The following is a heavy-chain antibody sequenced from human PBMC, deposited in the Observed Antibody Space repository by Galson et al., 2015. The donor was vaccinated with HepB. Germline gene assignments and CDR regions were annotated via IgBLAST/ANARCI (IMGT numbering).Heavy chain of an antibody. CDR3: ARENVGTMIVVRYFDY. Sequence: SLRLSCAASGFTFSSYAMHWVRQAPGKGLEWVAVISYDGSNKYYADSVKGRFTISRDNSKNTLYLQMNSLRAEDTAVYYCARENVGTMIVVRYFDYWGQGTLVTVSS. V-gene: IGHV3-30-3*01. CDR1: GFTFSSYA. D-gene: IGHD3-22*01. CDR2: ISYDGSNK. J-gene: IGHJ4*02.